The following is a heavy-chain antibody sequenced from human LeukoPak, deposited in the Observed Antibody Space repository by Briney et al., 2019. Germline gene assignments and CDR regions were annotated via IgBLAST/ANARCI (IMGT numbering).Heavy chain of an antibody. D-gene: IGHD6-19*01. CDR3: ARHDAGKWLPYFDY. CDR2: IYYSGST. J-gene: IGHJ4*02. CDR1: GGSISSGSYY. Sequence: PSQTLSLTCTVSGGSISSGSYYWSWIRQAPGKGLEWVGSIYYSGSTNYNPSLKSRVTISVDTSKNQFSLKLSSVTAADTAVYYCARHDAGKWLPYFDYWGRGTLVTVSS. V-gene: IGHV4-61*01.